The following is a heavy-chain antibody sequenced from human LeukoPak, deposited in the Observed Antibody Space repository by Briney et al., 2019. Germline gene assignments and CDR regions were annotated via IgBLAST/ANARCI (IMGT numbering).Heavy chain of an antibody. Sequence: SETLSLTCTVSGNSISSGYYWGWIRQPPGKGLEWIGSIYHSGSTYYNPSLKSRVTISVDTSKNQFSLKLSSVTAADTAMYYCVKSGGYGLIDYWGQGTLVTVSS. CDR1: GNSISSGYY. CDR2: IYHSGST. CDR3: VKSGGYGLIDY. J-gene: IGHJ4*02. D-gene: IGHD6-19*01. V-gene: IGHV4-38-2*02.